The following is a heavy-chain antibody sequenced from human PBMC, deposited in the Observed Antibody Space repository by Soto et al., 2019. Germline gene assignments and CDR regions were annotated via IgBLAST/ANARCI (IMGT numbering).Heavy chain of an antibody. D-gene: IGHD5-18*01. CDR1: GGSVSSGSYY. V-gene: IGHV4-61*01. Sequence: SETLSLTCTVSGGSVSSGSYYWSWIRQPPGKGLEWIGYIYYSGSTNYNPSLKSRVTISVDTSKNQFSLKLSSVTAADTAVYYCARERDERIRSYGYDYWGQGTLVTVSS. J-gene: IGHJ4*02. CDR2: IYYSGST. CDR3: ARERDERIRSYGYDY.